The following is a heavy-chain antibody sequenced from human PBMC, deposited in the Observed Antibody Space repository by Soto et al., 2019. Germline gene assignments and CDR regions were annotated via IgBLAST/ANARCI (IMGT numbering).Heavy chain of an antibody. CDR2: INAGNGNT. CDR1: GYTFTSYA. Sequence: GASVKVSCKASGYTFTSYAMHWVRQAPGQRLEWMGWINAGNGNTKYSQKFQGRVTITRDTSASTAYMELSSLRSEDTAVYYCARVPFSYYDSSGYLDYWGQGTLVTAPQ. V-gene: IGHV1-3*01. J-gene: IGHJ4*02. CDR3: ARVPFSYYDSSGYLDY. D-gene: IGHD3-22*01.